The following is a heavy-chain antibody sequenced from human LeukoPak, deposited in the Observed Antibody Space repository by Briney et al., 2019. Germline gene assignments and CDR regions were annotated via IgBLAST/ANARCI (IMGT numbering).Heavy chain of an antibody. Sequence: SETLSLTCTVSGGSISSYYWSWIRQPPGKGLEWIGYIYYSGSTNYNPSLKSRVTISVDTSKNQFSLKMSSVTDADTAVYYCARAYYDSSGYYESGYFDYWGQGTLVTVSS. V-gene: IGHV4-59*01. CDR1: GGSISSYY. D-gene: IGHD3-22*01. CDR3: ARAYYDSSGYYESGYFDY. CDR2: IYYSGST. J-gene: IGHJ4*02.